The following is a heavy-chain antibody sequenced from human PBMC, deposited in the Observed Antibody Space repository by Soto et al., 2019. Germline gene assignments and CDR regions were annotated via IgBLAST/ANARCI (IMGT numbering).Heavy chain of an antibody. CDR3: ARQKLGTPRRPEWFDP. CDR2: IYPGDSDT. Sequence: GESLKISCKGSGYSFTSYWIGWVRQMPGKGLEWMGIIYPGDSDTRYSPSFQGQVTISADKSISTAYLQWSSLKASDTAMYYCARQKLGTPRRPEWFDPWGQGTLVTVSS. CDR1: GYSFTSYW. V-gene: IGHV5-51*01. J-gene: IGHJ5*02. D-gene: IGHD1-1*01.